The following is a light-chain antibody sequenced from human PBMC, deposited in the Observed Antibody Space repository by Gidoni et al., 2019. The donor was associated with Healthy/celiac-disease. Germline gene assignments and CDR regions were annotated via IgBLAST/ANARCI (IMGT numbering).Light chain of an antibody. CDR2: GKN. Sequence: SSELTQDPSASVALGQTGRITCQGDSLRSYYASWYQQKPGQAPVLVSYGKNNRPSGIPDRFSGSSSGNTASVTITGAQAEDEADYYCNSRESSGNHWVFGGGTKLTVL. CDR3: NSRESSGNHWV. V-gene: IGLV3-19*01. J-gene: IGLJ3*02. CDR1: SLRSYY.